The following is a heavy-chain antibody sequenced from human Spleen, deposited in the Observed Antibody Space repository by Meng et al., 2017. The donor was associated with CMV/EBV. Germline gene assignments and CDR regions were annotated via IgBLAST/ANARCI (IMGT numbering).Heavy chain of an antibody. J-gene: IGHJ4*02. V-gene: IGHV3-74*01. CDR2: INPDGTTT. CDR3: TTWGGFDN. Sequence: GGSLRLSCVASGFTISSYWMHWVRQAPGKGLVWVSRINPDGTTTNYADSVKGRFTISRDNVKNTLSLQMNSLRIEDTALYYCTTWGGFDNWGQGTLVTVSS. CDR1: GFTISSYW. D-gene: IGHD3-16*01.